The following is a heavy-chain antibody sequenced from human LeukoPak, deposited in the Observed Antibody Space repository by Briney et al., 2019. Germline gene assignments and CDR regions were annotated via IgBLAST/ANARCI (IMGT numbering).Heavy chain of an antibody. CDR2: IYYSGST. Sequence: YWIGWIRQHPGKGLEWIGYIYYSGSTYYNPSLKSRVTISVDTSKNQFSLKLSSVTAADTAVYYCARDVGGYYGSGSLIDYWGQGTLVTVSS. D-gene: IGHD3-10*01. V-gene: IGHV4-31*02. CDR1: Y. CDR3: ARDVGGYYGSGSLIDY. J-gene: IGHJ4*02.